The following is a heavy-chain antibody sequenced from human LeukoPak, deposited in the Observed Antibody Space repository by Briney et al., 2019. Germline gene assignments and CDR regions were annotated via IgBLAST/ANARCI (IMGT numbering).Heavy chain of an antibody. J-gene: IGHJ4*02. Sequence: PSETLSLTCAVSGGSISSGGYSRSWIRQPPGKCLGWHGFIFLSGSPYYKPSLKTRFPISVESPKNQFSLKPSSVTAADTAVYYCARASTWFGELRAFDSWGKGTLVTVSS. V-gene: IGHV4-30-2*01. CDR3: ARASTWFGELRAFDS. D-gene: IGHD3-10*01. CDR2: IFLSGSP. CDR1: GGSISSGGYS.